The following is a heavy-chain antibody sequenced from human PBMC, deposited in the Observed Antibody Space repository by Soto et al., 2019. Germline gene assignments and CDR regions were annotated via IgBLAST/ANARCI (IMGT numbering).Heavy chain of an antibody. D-gene: IGHD6-13*01. CDR3: ANRQEAG. V-gene: IGHV3-30-3*01. J-gene: IGHJ4*02. CDR2: ISYDGSNK. CDR1: GFTFSSYA. Sequence: QVQLVESGGGVVQPGRSLRLSCAASGFTFSSYAMHWVRQAPGKGLEWVAVISYDGSNKYYADSVKGRFTISRDNSKDTLYLKMNSLRAEDTAVYFCANRQEAGWGQGTLVTVSS.